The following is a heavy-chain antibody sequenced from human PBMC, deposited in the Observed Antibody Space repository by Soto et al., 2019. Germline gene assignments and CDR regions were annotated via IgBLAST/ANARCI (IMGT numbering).Heavy chain of an antibody. Sequence: EVQLVESGGGLVQPGRSLRLSCAASGFSFDVYAMHWVRQAPGKGLEWVSGISWNTGSIGYADSVKGRFTISRDNAKNSLSLQMNSLRAEDTALYYCAKDRRSYYYYGMDAWGQGTTVTVSS. CDR1: GFSFDVYA. J-gene: IGHJ6*02. CDR2: ISWNTGSI. CDR3: AKDRRSYYYYGMDA. V-gene: IGHV3-9*01.